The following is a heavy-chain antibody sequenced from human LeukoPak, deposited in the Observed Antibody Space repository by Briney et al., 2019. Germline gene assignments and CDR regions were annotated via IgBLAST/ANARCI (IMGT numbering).Heavy chain of an antibody. J-gene: IGHJ4*02. V-gene: IGHV4-4*07. CDR1: GGSISSYY. CDR3: ARAKCSSGWYPFDY. D-gene: IGHD6-19*01. Sequence: SETLSLTCTVSGGSISSYYWSWIRQPAGKGLEWIGRIYTSGSTNYNPSLKSRVTISVDKSKNQFSLKLSSVTAADTAVYYCARAKCSSGWYPFDYWGQGTLVTVSS. CDR2: IYTSGST.